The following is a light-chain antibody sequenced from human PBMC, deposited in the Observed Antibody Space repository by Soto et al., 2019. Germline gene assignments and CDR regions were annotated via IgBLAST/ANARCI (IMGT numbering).Light chain of an antibody. J-gene: IGKJ5*01. Sequence: EIVLTQSPGTLSLSPGEIATLSCRASQSVSSSYLAWHQQKPGQAPRLLIYGASSRATGIPDRFSGSGSGTDFTLTISRLEPEDFAVYYCQQYGSSITFGQGTRREIK. CDR2: GAS. CDR3: QQYGSSIT. CDR1: QSVSSSY. V-gene: IGKV3-20*01.